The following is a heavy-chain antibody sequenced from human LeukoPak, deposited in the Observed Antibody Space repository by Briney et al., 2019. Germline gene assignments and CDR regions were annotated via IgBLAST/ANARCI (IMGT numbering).Heavy chain of an antibody. CDR3: ARPDFNSVWAEYIHF. J-gene: IGHJ1*01. CDR1: GYTFTTYN. V-gene: IGHV1-3*01. CDR2: IVAGNGDT. Sequence: GASVKVSCKTSGYTFTTYNLHWVRQAPGQSLEWMGWIVAGNGDTKYSQKFQDRVTITRDTSANTAYMELTSLRPEDTAVYFCARPDFNSVWAEYIHFWGQGNLITVSS. D-gene: IGHD6-19*01.